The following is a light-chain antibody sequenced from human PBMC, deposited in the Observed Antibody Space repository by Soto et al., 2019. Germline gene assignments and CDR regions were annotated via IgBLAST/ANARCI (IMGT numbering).Light chain of an antibody. J-gene: IGLJ3*02. CDR2: GNR. CDR1: SSNIGAGYD. V-gene: IGLV1-40*01. CDR3: QSYDRSRRGV. Sequence: QSVLAQPPSVYGAPGQRVTVSCTGTSSNIGAGYDVHWYQHLPGRAPKLLIFGNRNRPSGVPDRCTGSKSGTSASLAITGLQAEDEADYYCQSYDRSRRGVFGGETKVTVL.